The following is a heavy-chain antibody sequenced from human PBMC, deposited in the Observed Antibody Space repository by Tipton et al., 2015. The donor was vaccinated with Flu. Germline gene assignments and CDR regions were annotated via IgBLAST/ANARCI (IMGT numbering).Heavy chain of an antibody. CDR1: NGTISSYY. CDR3: ASGACSSSTCPKGGFDN. J-gene: IGHJ4*02. CDR2: IHSSGGT. Sequence: TLSLTCTVSNGTISSYYWSWIRQPAGKGLEWIGRIHSSGGTNYNPSLKSRVTMSVDTSKNQFSLKVSSVTAADTAVYYCASGACSSSTCPKGGFDNWGQGTLVVVSS. D-gene: IGHD2-2*01. V-gene: IGHV4-4*07.